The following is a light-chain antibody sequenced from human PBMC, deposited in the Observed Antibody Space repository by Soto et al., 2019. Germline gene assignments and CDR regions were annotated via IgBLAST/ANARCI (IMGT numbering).Light chain of an antibody. J-gene: IGLJ2*01. V-gene: IGLV2-8*01. CDR1: SSDVGEENY. CDR3: ASYAGNSIYVV. CDR2: EVS. Sequence: QSVLTQPPSASGSPGQSVTITCSGTSSDVGEENYVSWYQQHPGKVPKLILYEVSKRPSGVPDRFSGSRSGNTASLTVSGLQAEDEADYYCASYAGNSIYVVFGGGTKLTVL.